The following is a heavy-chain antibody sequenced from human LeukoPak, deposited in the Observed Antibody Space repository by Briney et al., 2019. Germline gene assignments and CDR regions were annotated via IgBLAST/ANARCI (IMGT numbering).Heavy chain of an antibody. CDR1: GFTFSSYA. Sequence: GGSLRLSCAASGFTFSSYAMSWVRQAPGKGLGGASAISGSGGSTYYADSVEGRFTISRDNSKDTLYLQMNSLRAEDTAVYYCAKDRSLSSSSSDYWGQGTLVTVSS. CDR3: AKDRSLSSSSSDY. D-gene: IGHD6-6*01. V-gene: IGHV3-23*01. J-gene: IGHJ4*02. CDR2: ISGSGGST.